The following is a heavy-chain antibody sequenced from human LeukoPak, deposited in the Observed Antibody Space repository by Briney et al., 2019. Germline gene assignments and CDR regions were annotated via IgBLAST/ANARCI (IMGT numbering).Heavy chain of an antibody. D-gene: IGHD5-18*01. CDR2: IRKDGSEK. Sequence: GGSLRLSCAASGFTFSTYWMTWVRQAPGKGLEWVANIRKDGSEKNYVDSVKGRFTISRDNAKNSLYLQMNSLRAEDTAVYYCAKRDALYSYGYWGQGTLVTVSS. J-gene: IGHJ4*02. V-gene: IGHV3-7*03. CDR1: GFTFSTYW. CDR3: AKRDALYSYGY.